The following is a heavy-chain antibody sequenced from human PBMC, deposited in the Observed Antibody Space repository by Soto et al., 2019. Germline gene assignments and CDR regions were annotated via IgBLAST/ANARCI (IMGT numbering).Heavy chain of an antibody. CDR3: ARGHDSSGGVDY. D-gene: IGHD3-22*01. J-gene: IGHJ4*02. CDR2: ISSSSSYI. Sequence: GGXLRLSCAASGFTFSSYSMNWVRQAPGKGLEWVSSISSSSSYIYYADSVKGRFTISRDNAKNSLYLQMNSLRAEDTAVYYCARGHDSSGGVDYWGQGTLVTVSS. CDR1: GFTFSSYS. V-gene: IGHV3-21*04.